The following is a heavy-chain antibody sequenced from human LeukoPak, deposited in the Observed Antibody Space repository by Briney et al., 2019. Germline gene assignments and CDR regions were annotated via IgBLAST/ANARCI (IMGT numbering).Heavy chain of an antibody. J-gene: IGHJ4*02. CDR3: AREGGFYRPLDY. Sequence: SETLSLTCTVSGGSISSSSYYWGWVRQPPGKGLEWIGEVHLDGRTNYNPSLKSRLIMSVDLPENHISLKLTSVTAADTAVYYCAREGGFYRPLDYSGQGTLVTASS. V-gene: IGHV4-39*07. CDR2: VHLDGRT. CDR1: GGSISSSSYY. D-gene: IGHD3-3*01.